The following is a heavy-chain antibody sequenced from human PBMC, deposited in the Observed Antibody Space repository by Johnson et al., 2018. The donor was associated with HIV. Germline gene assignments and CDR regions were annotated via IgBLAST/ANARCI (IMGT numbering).Heavy chain of an antibody. CDR3: ARDSTPWGGDYVGYAFDI. CDR2: ISGDDGDT. Sequence: VQLVESGGGLVQPGGSLRLSCAASGFTFSSYAMTWVRQAPGKGLEWICAISGDDGDTFYADSVKGRFTISRDNAKKSLYLQMSSLRADDTALYYCARDSTPWGGDYVGYAFDIWGRGTMVTVSS. D-gene: IGHD4-17*01. J-gene: IGHJ3*02. V-gene: IGHV3-23*04. CDR1: GFTFSSYA.